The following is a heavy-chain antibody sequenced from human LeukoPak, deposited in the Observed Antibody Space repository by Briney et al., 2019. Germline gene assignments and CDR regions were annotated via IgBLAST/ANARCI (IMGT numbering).Heavy chain of an antibody. Sequence: GGSLRLSCAASGFTFSSYGMHWVRQAPGKGLEWVAVISYDGSNKYYADSVKGRFTISRDNSKNTLYLQMNSLRAEDTAVYYCAKASGINYLGYFDYWGQGTLVTVSS. CDR1: GFTFSSYG. J-gene: IGHJ4*02. CDR3: AKASGINYLGYFDY. D-gene: IGHD1-26*01. V-gene: IGHV3-30*18. CDR2: ISYDGSNK.